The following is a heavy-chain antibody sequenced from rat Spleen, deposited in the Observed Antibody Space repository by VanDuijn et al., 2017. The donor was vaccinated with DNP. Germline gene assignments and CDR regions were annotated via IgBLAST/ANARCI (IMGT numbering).Heavy chain of an antibody. J-gene: IGHJ2*01. CDR2: IGTDDTNT. Sequence: EVQLVESGGGLVQPGRSLKLSCAASGFTFSNYGMAWVRQAPTKGLEWVASIGTDDTNTDFRDSVKDRFTISRDNAKNTQYLQMDSLRSEDTATYYCARMFYGYSDYWGQGVMVTVSS. CDR3: ARMFYGYSDY. D-gene: IGHD1-9*01. V-gene: IGHV5S13*01. CDR1: GFTFSNYG.